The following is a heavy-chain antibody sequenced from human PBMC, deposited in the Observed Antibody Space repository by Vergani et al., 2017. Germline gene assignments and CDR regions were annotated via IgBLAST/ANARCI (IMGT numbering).Heavy chain of an antibody. V-gene: IGHV4-30-2*01. Sequence: QLQLQESGSGLVKPSQTLSLTCAVSGDSITNGWFSWNWIRQPPGKGPEWIGYIFPSGNSDYNPSLKNRVSISLDKSKNQFSLWVNSVTAADTAVYFCARASFRALVGYYYYMDVWGKGKTVVVSS. CDR3: ARASFRALVGYYYYMDV. J-gene: IGHJ6*03. CDR2: IFPSGNS. D-gene: IGHD3-16*01. CDR1: GDSITNGWFS.